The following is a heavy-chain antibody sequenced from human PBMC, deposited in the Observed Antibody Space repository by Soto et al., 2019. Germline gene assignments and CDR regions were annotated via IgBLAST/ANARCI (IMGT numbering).Heavy chain of an antibody. CDR3: AREGGYVDY. J-gene: IGHJ4*02. CDR2: IGESGDF. CDR1: GGPIRSSSHY. D-gene: IGHD1-1*01. Sequence: QLQLQESGPGLVKPSETLSLTCTVSGGPIRSSSHYWGWIRQSPGTGMEWIGSIGESGDFYYNPSLKSRVTIAVDTSNNQFSLKLISMTGVDSAILSCAREGGYVDYWGQGTLVTVAS. V-gene: IGHV4-39*02.